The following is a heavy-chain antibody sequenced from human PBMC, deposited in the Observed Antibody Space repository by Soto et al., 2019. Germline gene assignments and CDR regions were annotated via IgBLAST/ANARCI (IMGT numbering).Heavy chain of an antibody. CDR3: ARGPMAAAGLYYYYHMDV. D-gene: IGHD6-13*01. J-gene: IGHJ6*03. V-gene: IGHV1-8*01. Sequence: ASVKVSWKASGYTFTSYDISWVRQATGQGLEWMGWMNPNSGNTGYAQKFQGRVTMTRNTSISTAYMELSSLRSEDTAVYYCARGPMAAAGLYYYYHMDVWGKGTTVTVSS. CDR1: GYTFTSYD. CDR2: MNPNSGNT.